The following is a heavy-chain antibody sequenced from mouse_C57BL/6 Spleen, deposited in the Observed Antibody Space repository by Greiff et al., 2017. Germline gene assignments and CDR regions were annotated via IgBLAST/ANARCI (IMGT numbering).Heavy chain of an antibody. D-gene: IGHD3-1*01. CDR3: ASEGYLLYFDV. V-gene: IGHV5-16*01. J-gene: IGHJ1*03. CDR2: INYDGSST. Sequence: EVLLQQSEAGLVQPGSSMKFSCTASGFTFSDYYMPWVRQVPEKGLEWVGNINYDGSSTYYLASLKSRSTISRDNAKNILYLQMSSLKSEDTATYYCASEGYLLYFDVWGTGTTVTVSS. CDR1: GFTFSDYY.